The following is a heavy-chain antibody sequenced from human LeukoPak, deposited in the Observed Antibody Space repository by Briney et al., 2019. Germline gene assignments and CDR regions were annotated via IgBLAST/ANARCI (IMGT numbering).Heavy chain of an antibody. CDR2: ISGSGGST. Sequence: SGGSLRLSRAASGFTFSSYGMSWVRQAPGKGLEWVSAISGSGGSTYYADSVKGRFTISRDNSKNTLYLQMNSLRAEDTAVYYCATDKMGGSGSSDYWGQGTLVTVSS. CDR3: ATDKMGGSGSSDY. D-gene: IGHD3-10*01. V-gene: IGHV3-23*01. CDR1: GFTFSSYG. J-gene: IGHJ4*02.